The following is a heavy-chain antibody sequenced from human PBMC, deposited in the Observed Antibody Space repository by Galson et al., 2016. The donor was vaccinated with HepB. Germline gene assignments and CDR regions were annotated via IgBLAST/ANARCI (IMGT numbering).Heavy chain of an antibody. V-gene: IGHV1-3*01. CDR2: SNAGNGNT. J-gene: IGHJ4*02. CDR3: ARSPTGFCSRTKCYGFNYLDR. CDR1: GYTFISYV. Sequence: SVKASCKASGYTFISYVIQWVRQAPGHRRAWMGWSNAGNGNTKYSQKFQGRVIIDRDTSASTAYMELSSLRPEDTAIYYCARSPTGFCSRTKCYGFNYLDRWGQGTPVTVSS. D-gene: IGHD2-2*03.